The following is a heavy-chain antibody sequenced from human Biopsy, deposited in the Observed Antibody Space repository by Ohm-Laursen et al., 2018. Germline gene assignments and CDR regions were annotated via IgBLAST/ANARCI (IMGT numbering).Heavy chain of an antibody. J-gene: IGHJ6*02. V-gene: IGHV4-38-2*01. Sequence: SQTLSLTCAVSGYSVTNDYYWGWIRQPPGKGLEWIGNIYYDGITYYNPSLKSRVAMSVDTSKNQLSLRLTSVTAADTAVYYCARVAGGYAYYYGMDVWGQGTTVSVSS. CDR1: GYSVTNDYY. D-gene: IGHD5-12*01. CDR2: IYYDGIT. CDR3: ARVAGGYAYYYGMDV.